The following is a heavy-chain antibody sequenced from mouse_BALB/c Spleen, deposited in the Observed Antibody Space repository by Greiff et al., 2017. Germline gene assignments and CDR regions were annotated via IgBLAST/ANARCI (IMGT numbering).Heavy chain of an antibody. CDR3: ARDDGYFHYAMDY. J-gene: IGHJ4*01. CDR2: IDPYNGGT. V-gene: IGHV1S135*01. Sequence: LQESGPELVKPGASVKVSCKASGYAFTSYNMYWVKQSHGKSLEWIGYIDPYNGGTSYNQKFKGKATLTVDKSSSTAYMHLNSLTSEDSAVYDCARDDGYFHYAMDYWGQGTSVTVSS. D-gene: IGHD2-3*01. CDR1: GYAFTSYN.